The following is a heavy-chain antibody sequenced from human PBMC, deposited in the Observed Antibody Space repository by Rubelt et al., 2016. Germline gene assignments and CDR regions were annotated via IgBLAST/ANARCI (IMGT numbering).Heavy chain of an antibody. J-gene: IGHJ4*02. CDR3: ARGNSGYDYGLDY. Sequence: QVQLVQSGAEVKKPGASVKVSCKASGYTFTGYYMHWVRQAPGQGLEWMGWINPNSGGTNYAQKFQGRVTRTRETAVSTAYMELSRLTSDDTAVYYCARGNSGYDYGLDYWGQGTLVTVSS. V-gene: IGHV1-2*02. CDR1: GYTFTGYY. CDR2: INPNSGGT. D-gene: IGHD5-12*01.